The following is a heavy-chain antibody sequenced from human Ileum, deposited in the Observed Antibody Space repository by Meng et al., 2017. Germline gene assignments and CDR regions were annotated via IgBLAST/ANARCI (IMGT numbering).Heavy chain of an antibody. CDR2: IHHSGST. CDR1: GGSFSGYY. CDR3: ARYGGSGSYWHFDP. J-gene: IGHJ2*01. V-gene: IGHV4-34*01. D-gene: IGHD3-10*01. Sequence: QVQLQQWGAGLLKPSETLSFTCAVYGGSFSGYYWTWIRQPPGKGLGWIGEIHHSGSTNYNPSLKSRVTMSIDTSKIQFSLELSSVTAADAAVYYCARYGGSGSYWHFDPWGRGTLVTVSS.